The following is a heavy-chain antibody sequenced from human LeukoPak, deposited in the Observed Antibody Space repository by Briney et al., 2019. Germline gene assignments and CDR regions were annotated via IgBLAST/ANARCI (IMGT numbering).Heavy chain of an antibody. J-gene: IGHJ6*02. Sequence: PSQTLSLTCTVSGGSISSGSYYWSWLRQPAGKGLEWIGRIYISGSTNYNPSLKSRVTISLDTSKNQFSLKLSSVTASDTAVYYCARGPYIYNYGMDVWGQGTTVTVSS. CDR3: ARGPYIYNYGMDV. CDR1: GGSISSGSYY. CDR2: IYISGST. V-gene: IGHV4-61*02. D-gene: IGHD2-2*02.